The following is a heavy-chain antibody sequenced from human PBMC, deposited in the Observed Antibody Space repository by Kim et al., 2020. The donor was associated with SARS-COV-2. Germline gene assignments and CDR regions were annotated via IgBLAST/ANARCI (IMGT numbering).Heavy chain of an antibody. Sequence: WYEGRNKYYADPLKGRFTIPRDNSKDTLYLQMNSLRAEDTAVYYGAREGYWGQGTLVTVSS. CDR3: AREGY. CDR2: WYEGRNK. V-gene: IGHV3-33*01. J-gene: IGHJ4*02.